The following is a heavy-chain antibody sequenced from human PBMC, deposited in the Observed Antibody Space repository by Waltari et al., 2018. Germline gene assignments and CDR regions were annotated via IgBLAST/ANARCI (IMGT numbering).Heavy chain of an antibody. CDR2: IYHSGST. CDR1: GYSISSGYY. Sequence: QVQLQESGPGLVKPSETLSLTCAVSGYSISSGYYWGWLRQPPGKGLEWIGSIYHSGSTYYNPSLKSRVTISVDTSKNQFSLKLSSVTAADTAVYYCARDRMIVALRSPLARDNWFDPWGQGTLVTVSS. CDR3: ARDRMIVALRSPLARDNWFDP. J-gene: IGHJ5*02. D-gene: IGHD3-22*01. V-gene: IGHV4-38-2*02.